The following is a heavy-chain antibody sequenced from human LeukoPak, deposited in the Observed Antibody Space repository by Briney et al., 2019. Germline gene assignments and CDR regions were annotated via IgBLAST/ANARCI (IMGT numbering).Heavy chain of an antibody. CDR3: AKGPYCSSTSCYFYWYFDL. D-gene: IGHD2-2*01. CDR1: GGSFSGYY. CDR2: IYHSGST. Sequence: PSETLSLTCAVYGGSFSGYYWSWIRQPPGKGLEWIGEIYHSGSTNYNPSLKSRVTISVDKSKNQFSLKLSSVTAADTAVYYCAKGPYCSSTSCYFYWYFDLWGRGTLVTVSS. J-gene: IGHJ2*01. V-gene: IGHV4-34*01.